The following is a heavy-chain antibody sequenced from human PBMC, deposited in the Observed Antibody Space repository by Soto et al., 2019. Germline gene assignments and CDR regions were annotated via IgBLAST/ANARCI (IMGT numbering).Heavy chain of an antibody. J-gene: IGHJ5*02. D-gene: IGHD6-13*01. CDR2: ISAYNGNT. V-gene: IGHV1-18*01. CDR3: ARDLVRHLGIAAAGTHVDP. Sequence: ASVKVSCKASGYTFTSYGISWVRQAPGQGLEWMGWISAYNGNTNYAQKLQGRVTMTTDTSTSTAYMELRSLRSDDTAVYYCARDLVRHLGIAAAGTHVDPWGQGTLVTVSS. CDR1: GYTFTSYG.